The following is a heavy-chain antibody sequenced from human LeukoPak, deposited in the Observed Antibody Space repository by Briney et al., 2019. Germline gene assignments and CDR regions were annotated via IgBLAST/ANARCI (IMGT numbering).Heavy chain of an antibody. CDR3: ARKADYYDSSGYPRFRFDP. Sequence: SETLSLTCTVSGGSISSSSYYWSWIRQPPGKGLEWIGEINHRGSTNYNPSLKSRVTISVDTSKNQFSLKLSSVTAADTAVYYCARKADYYDSSGYPRFRFDPWGQGTLVTVSS. CDR1: GGSISSSSYY. V-gene: IGHV4-39*07. CDR2: INHRGST. J-gene: IGHJ5*02. D-gene: IGHD3-22*01.